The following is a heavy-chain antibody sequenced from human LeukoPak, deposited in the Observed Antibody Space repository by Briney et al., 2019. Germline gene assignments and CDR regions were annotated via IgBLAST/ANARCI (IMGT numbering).Heavy chain of an antibody. CDR2: INHSGST. D-gene: IGHD3-10*01. CDR1: GGSFSGYY. V-gene: IGHV4-34*01. J-gene: IGHJ6*03. CDR3: ASRAREKARYYGSGRPNYYYYYMDV. Sequence: SETLSLTCAVYGGSFSGYYWSWIRQPPGKGLEWIGEINHSGSTNYNPSLKSRVTISVDTSKNQFSLKLSSVTAADTAVYYCASRAREKARYYGSGRPNYYYYYMDVWGKGTTVTISS.